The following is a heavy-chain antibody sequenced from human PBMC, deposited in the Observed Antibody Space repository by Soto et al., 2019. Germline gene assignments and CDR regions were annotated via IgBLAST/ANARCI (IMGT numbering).Heavy chain of an antibody. J-gene: IGHJ6*02. CDR2: IYPGDSDT. D-gene: IGHD3-9*01. Sequence: GESLKISCKGSGYSFTSCWIGWVRQMPGKGLEWMGIIYPGDSDTRYSPSFQGQVTISADKSISTAYLQWSSLKASDTAMYYCARRVTRYDILTGYSNGMDVWGQGTTVTVSS. CDR1: GYSFTSCW. CDR3: ARRVTRYDILTGYSNGMDV. V-gene: IGHV5-51*01.